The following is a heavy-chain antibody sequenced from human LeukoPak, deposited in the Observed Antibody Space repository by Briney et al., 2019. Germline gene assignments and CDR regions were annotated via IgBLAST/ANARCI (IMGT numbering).Heavy chain of an antibody. CDR1: GGTFSSYA. CDR3: AREVEMATILGYYFDY. J-gene: IGHJ4*02. D-gene: IGHD5-24*01. V-gene: IGHV1-69*05. Sequence: GSSVKVSCKASGGTFSSYAISWVRQAPGQGLEWMGRIIPIFGTANYAQKFQGRVTITTDGSTSTAYMELSSLRSEDTAVYYCAREVEMATILGYYFDYWGQGTLVTVPS. CDR2: IIPIFGTA.